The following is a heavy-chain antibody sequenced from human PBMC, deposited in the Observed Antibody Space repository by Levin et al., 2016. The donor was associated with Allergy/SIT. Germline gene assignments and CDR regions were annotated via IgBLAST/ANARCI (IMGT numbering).Heavy chain of an antibody. J-gene: IGHJ4*02. CDR3: ARRGLVGATTNANFDY. Sequence: SETLSLTCAVYGGSFSGYYWSWIRQPPGKGLEWIGEINHSGSTNYNPSLKSRVTISVDTSKNQFSLKLSSVTAADTAVYYCARRGLVGATTNANFDYWGQGTLVTVSS. CDR2: INHSGST. CDR1: GGSFSGYY. D-gene: IGHD1-26*01. V-gene: IGHV4-34*01.